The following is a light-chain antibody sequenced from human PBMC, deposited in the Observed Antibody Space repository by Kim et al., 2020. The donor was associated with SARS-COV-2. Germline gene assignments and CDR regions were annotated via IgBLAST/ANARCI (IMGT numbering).Light chain of an antibody. CDR3: NSRDSSGLHVV. J-gene: IGLJ3*02. V-gene: IGLV3-19*01. Sequence: ALGQTVRITCQGDSLRDYYAIWYLQKPGQAPVLVIYGENNRPSGIPDRFSGSSSGNTASLTITGAQAEDETDYYCNSRDSSGLHVVFGGGTQLTVL. CDR2: GEN. CDR1: SLRDYY.